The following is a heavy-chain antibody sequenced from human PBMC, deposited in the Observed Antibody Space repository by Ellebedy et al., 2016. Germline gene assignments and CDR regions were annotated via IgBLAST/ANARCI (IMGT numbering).Heavy chain of an antibody. D-gene: IGHD3-3*01. J-gene: IGHJ6*02. CDR2: INHSESI. V-gene: IGHV4-34*01. CDR1: GGSFSGFH. Sequence: SETLSLTCAVYGGSFSGFHWSWIRQPPGKGLEWIGEINHSESITYNPSLKSRFTISVDTSKNQFSLKLRSVTAADTAVYYCARNSRFLEWFLSEKRRGDAYYYGMDVWGQGTTVTVSS. CDR3: ARNSRFLEWFLSEKRRGDAYYYGMDV.